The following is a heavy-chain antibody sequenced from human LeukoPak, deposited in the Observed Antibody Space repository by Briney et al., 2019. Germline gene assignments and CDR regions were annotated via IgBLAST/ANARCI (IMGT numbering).Heavy chain of an antibody. D-gene: IGHD5-18*01. CDR3: AGGGNDVDSYTDY. CDR2: IYYSGST. Sequence: SETLSLTCTVSGGSISSYYWSWIRQPPGKGLEWIGYIYYSGSTNYNPSLKSRVTISVDTSKNQFSLKLSSVTAADTAVYYCAGGGNDVDSYTDYWGQGTLVTVSS. V-gene: IGHV4-59*01. CDR1: GGSISSYY. J-gene: IGHJ4*02.